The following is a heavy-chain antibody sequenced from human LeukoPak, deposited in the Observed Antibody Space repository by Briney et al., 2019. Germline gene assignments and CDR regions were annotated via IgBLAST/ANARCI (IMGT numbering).Heavy chain of an antibody. D-gene: IGHD3-22*01. J-gene: IGHJ4*02. CDR3: AKDPRHHSYYYDRSAYYDY. V-gene: IGHV3-23*01. Sequence: GGSLRLSCMASGFTFNSFAMSWVRQTPGRGLEWLSLISGSGGSTYYTDSVKGRFTISRDNSNNILYLQMNNMRAEDTAVYYCAKDPRHHSYYYDRSAYYDYWGQGTLVTVSS. CDR1: GFTFNSFA. CDR2: ISGSGGST.